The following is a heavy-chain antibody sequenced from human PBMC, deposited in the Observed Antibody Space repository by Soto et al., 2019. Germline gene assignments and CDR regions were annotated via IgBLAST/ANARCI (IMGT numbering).Heavy chain of an antibody. CDR1: GFTFSSYA. J-gene: IGHJ4*02. CDR3: AKYPSGWYSFDF. Sequence: GGSMRLSCAASGFTFSSYAMSWVSQAPGKGLEWVSAFSGRGGSTYYAYSVKGRFTIYIDNSKNTLYLPMNSLRAEDTAVYYCAKYPSGWYSFDFWGQGTLVTVSS. CDR2: FSGRGGST. D-gene: IGHD6-19*01. V-gene: IGHV3-23*01.